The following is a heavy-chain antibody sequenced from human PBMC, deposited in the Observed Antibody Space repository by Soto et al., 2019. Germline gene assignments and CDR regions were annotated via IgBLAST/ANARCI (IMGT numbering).Heavy chain of an antibody. Sequence: SGPTLVNPTQTLTLTCTLSGFSLSTSGMCVSWIRQPPGKALEWLARIDWDDDKYYSTSLKTRLTISKDTSKNQVVLTMTNMDPVDTATYYCAAQQNYGDYVNGLDYWGQGTLVTVSS. CDR3: AAQQNYGDYVNGLDY. V-gene: IGHV2-70*11. D-gene: IGHD4-17*01. J-gene: IGHJ4*02. CDR2: IDWDDDK. CDR1: GFSLSTSGMC.